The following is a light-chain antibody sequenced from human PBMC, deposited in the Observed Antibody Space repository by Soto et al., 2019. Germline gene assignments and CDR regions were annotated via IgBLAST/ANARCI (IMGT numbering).Light chain of an antibody. CDR1: QSVSDSY. Sequence: EIVLTQSPGTLSLSPGERATLSCRASQSVSDSYLAWYQQKPGQAPRLLIYASSRATGIPDRFSGSGSGTDFTRSTSRLEPEDFAVDYCQHYGTSALFGPGTRVDIK. V-gene: IGKV3-20*01. J-gene: IGKJ3*01. CDR2: AS. CDR3: QHYGTSAL.